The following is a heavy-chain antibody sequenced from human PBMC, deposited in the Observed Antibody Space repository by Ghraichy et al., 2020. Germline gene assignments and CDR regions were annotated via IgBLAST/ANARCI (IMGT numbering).Heavy chain of an antibody. V-gene: IGHV3-9*01. J-gene: IGHJ4*02. CDR1: GFTFDDYA. D-gene: IGHD2-15*01. CDR3: AKSRAAYAAQADY. CDR2: ISWNSGSI. Sequence: GGSLRLSCAASGFTFDDYAMHWVRQAPGKGLEWVSGISWNSGSIGYADSVKGRFTISRDNAKNSLYLQMNSLRAEDTALYYCAKSRAAYAAQADYWGQGTLVTVSS.